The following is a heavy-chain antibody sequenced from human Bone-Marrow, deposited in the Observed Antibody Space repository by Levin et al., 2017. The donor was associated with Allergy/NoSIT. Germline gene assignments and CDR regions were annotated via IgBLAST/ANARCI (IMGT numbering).Heavy chain of an antibody. Sequence: SETLSLTCAVSGGSISSGDYSWSWIRQPPGKGLQWIGYMYNNGNTYYNPSLKSRVTISVNRSQNQFSQKLTSVTAADTAVYYCARDLRYCNNGICYSDYGMDVWGQGTTVSVSS. D-gene: IGHD2-8*01. J-gene: IGHJ6*02. V-gene: IGHV4-30-2*01. CDR3: ARDLRYCNNGICYSDYGMDV. CDR1: GGSISSGDYS. CDR2: MYNNGNT.